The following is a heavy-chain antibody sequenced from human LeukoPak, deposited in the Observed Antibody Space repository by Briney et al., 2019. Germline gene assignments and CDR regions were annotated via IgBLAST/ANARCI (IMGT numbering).Heavy chain of an antibody. Sequence: ASVKVSCKVSGYTLTELSMHWVRQAPGKGLEWMGGFDPEDGETIYAQKFQGRVTMTEDTSTDTAYMELSSLRSEGTAVYYCATESTAVAAPIWDYWGQGTLVTVSS. CDR1: GYTLTELS. V-gene: IGHV1-24*01. D-gene: IGHD6-19*01. J-gene: IGHJ4*02. CDR2: FDPEDGET. CDR3: ATESTAVAAPIWDY.